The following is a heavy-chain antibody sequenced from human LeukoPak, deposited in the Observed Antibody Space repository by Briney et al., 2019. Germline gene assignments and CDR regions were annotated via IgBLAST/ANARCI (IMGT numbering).Heavy chain of an antibody. CDR3: VRVPAGYSSGWFWFDP. V-gene: IGHV4-61*01. CDR2: IYYSGST. D-gene: IGHD6-19*01. Sequence: SETLSLTCTVSGGSISSSSYYWSWIRQPPGKVLEWIGYIYYSGSTNYSPSLKSRVTISVDTSKNQFSLKLSSVTPADTGVYYCVRVPAGYSSGWFWFDPWGQGTLVTVSS. J-gene: IGHJ5*02. CDR1: GGSISSSSYY.